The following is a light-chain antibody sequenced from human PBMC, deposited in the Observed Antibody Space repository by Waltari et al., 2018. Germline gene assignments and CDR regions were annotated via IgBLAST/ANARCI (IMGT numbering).Light chain of an antibody. CDR3: QQYNTLPLT. V-gene: IGKV1-5*03. Sequence: IHSPSTLSASVGGGVTITCRASKSVKSNLAWYQHQPGNAPKVLVHKASRLESGVASRFSGSGYGTEFTLTISSLEPDDFATYYCQQYNTLPLTFGGGTKVEIK. J-gene: IGKJ4*01. CDR2: KAS. CDR1: KSVKSN.